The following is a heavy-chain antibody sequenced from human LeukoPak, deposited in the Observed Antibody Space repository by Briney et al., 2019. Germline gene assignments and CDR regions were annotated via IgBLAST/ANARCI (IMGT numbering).Heavy chain of an antibody. J-gene: IGHJ4*02. V-gene: IGHV3-23*01. CDR3: AKGLYYDSSGYLGTFDY. CDR1: GFTFSSYG. CDR2: ISGSGGST. Sequence: GRSLRLSCAASGFTFSSYGMHWVRQAPGKGLEWVSAISGSGGSTYYADSVKGRFTISRDNAKNSLYLQMNSLRAEDTALYYCAKGLYYDSSGYLGTFDYWGQGTLVTVSS. D-gene: IGHD3-22*01.